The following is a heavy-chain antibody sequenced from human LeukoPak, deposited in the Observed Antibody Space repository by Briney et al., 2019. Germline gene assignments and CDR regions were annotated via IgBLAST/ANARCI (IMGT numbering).Heavy chain of an antibody. CDR2: ISYDGSNK. CDR1: GFTFSSYA. CDR3: AKDGKGYCSGGSCYPFDY. J-gene: IGHJ4*02. V-gene: IGHV3-30*04. Sequence: GRSLRLSCAASGFTFSSYAKHWVRQAPGKGLEWVAVISYDGSNKYYADSVKGRFTISRDNSKNTLYLQMNSLRAEDTAVYYCAKDGKGYCSGGSCYPFDYWGQGTLVTVSS. D-gene: IGHD2-15*01.